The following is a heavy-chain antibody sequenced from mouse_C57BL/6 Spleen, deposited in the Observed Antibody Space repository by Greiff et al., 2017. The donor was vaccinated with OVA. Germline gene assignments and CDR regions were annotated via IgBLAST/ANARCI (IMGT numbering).Heavy chain of an antibody. V-gene: IGHV14-2*01. J-gene: IGHJ2*01. CDR2: IDPEDGET. Sequence: EVQLQQSGAELVKPGASVKLSCTASGFNIKDYYIDWVKQRTEQGLEWIGRIDPEDGETKSAPKFQGKATITADTTSNTAYLQLSSLTSEDTAVYCSALTGNYWGQGTTLTVSS. D-gene: IGHD4-1*01. CDR1: GFNIKDYY. CDR3: ALTGNY.